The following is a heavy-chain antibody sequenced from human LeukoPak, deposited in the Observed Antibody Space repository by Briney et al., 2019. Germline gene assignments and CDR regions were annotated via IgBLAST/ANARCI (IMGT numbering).Heavy chain of an antibody. D-gene: IGHD6-19*01. V-gene: IGHV1-2*02. CDR2: INLNSGGT. J-gene: IGHJ3*02. Sequence: GASVKVSCKASGSTFTGYYMHWVRQAPGQGLEWMGWINLNSGGTNFAHKFPGRVTMTMDTSIGTAYMELSRLRSDATAVYYCARDSAEWLVRTWYAFDMWGRETMVSVS. CDR1: GSTFTGYY. CDR3: ARDSAEWLVRTWYAFDM.